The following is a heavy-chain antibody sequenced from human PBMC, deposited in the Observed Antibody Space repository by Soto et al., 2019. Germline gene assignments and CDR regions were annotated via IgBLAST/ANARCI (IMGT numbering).Heavy chain of an antibody. Sequence: GQLVESGGGLVQPGGSLRLSCAASGFAFRSYWMHWVRQVPGKGLVWVSRINNDETTTNYADSVKGRFTISRDNAENTLYLQMNSLRVEDTAVYYCASGVVGGVIVHWVQGTLVTVSS. CDR2: INNDETTT. CDR3: ASGVVGGVIVH. D-gene: IGHD3-16*01. V-gene: IGHV3-74*01. CDR1: GFAFRSYW. J-gene: IGHJ5*02.